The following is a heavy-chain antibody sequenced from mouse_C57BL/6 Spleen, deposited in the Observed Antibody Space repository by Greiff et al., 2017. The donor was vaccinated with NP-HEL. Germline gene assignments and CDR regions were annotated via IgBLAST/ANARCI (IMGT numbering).Heavy chain of an antibody. CDR2: IYPGSGNT. J-gene: IGHJ3*01. CDR3: ASSLTGTIWGFAY. Sequence: QVQLQQSGAELVRPGASVKLSCKASGYTFTDYYINWVKQRPGQGLEWIARIYPGSGNTYYNEKFKGKATLTAEKSSSTAYMQLSSLTSEDSAVYFCASSLTGTIWGFAYWGQGTLVTVSA. V-gene: IGHV1-76*01. CDR1: GYTFTDYY. D-gene: IGHD4-1*01.